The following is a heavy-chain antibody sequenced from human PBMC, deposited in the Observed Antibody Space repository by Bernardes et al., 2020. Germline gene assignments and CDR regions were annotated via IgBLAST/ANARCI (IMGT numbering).Heavy chain of an antibody. CDR1: GVSISSSSYY. J-gene: IGHJ4*02. Sequence: SETLSLTCTVSGVSISSSSYYWGWFRQPPGKGLEWIGSIYYSGNTYYNPSLKSRLTISIDTSKSQFSLRLSSVTAADTAVYYCARHGNWNDFTFPPHNWGQGTLVTVSS. CDR3: ARHGNWNDFTFPPHN. CDR2: IYYSGNT. V-gene: IGHV4-39*01. D-gene: IGHD1-20*01.